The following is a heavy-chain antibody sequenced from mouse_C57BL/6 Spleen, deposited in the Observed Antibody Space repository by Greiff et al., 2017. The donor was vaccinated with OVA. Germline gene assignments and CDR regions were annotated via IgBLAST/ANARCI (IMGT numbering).Heavy chain of an antibody. J-gene: IGHJ3*01. CDR1: GYTFTSYW. Sequence: QVQLKQPGAELVMPGASVKLSCKASGYTFTSYWMHWVKQRPGQGLEWIGEIDPSASYTNYNQKFKGKSTLTVDKSSSTAYMQLSSLTSEDSAVYYCARKDPYGTFAYWGQGTLVTVSA. V-gene: IGHV1-69*01. D-gene: IGHD2-1*01. CDR3: ARKDPYGTFAY. CDR2: IDPSASYT.